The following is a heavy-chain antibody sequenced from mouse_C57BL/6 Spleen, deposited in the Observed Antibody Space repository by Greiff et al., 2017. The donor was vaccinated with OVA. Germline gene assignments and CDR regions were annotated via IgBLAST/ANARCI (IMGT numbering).Heavy chain of an antibody. CDR3: VSRLVFAY. CDR2: IRSKSNNYAT. CDR1: GFSFNTYA. Sequence: EVKLQESGGGLVQPKGSLKLSCAASGFSFNTYAMNWVRQAPGKGLEWVARIRSKSNNYATYYADSVKDRFTISRDDSESMLYLQMNNLKTEDTAMYYCVSRLVFAYWGQGTLVTVSA. V-gene: IGHV10-1*01. J-gene: IGHJ3*01. D-gene: IGHD2-2*01.